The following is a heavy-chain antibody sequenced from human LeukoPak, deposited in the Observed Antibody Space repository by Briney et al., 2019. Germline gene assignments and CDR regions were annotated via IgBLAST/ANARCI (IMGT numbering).Heavy chain of an antibody. CDR3: AKGYSYGIGKYYFDY. J-gene: IGHJ4*02. D-gene: IGHD5-18*01. CDR2: ISGSGGST. Sequence: PGGSLRLSCAASGFTFSSYAMSWVRQAPGKGLEWVSAISGSGGSTYYADSVKGRFTISRDNSKNTLYLQMNSLRAEDTAVYYCAKGYSYGIGKYYFDYWGQGTLVTVSS. V-gene: IGHV3-23*01. CDR1: GFTFSSYA.